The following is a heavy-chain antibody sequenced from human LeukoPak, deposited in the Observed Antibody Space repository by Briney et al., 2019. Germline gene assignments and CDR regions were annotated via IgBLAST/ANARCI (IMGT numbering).Heavy chain of an antibody. D-gene: IGHD3-9*01. Sequence: PSETLSLTCAVYGGSISSYYWSWIRQPPGKGLEWIGYIYYSGSTNYNPSLKSRVTISVDTSKNQFSLKLSSVTAADTAVYYCARGLYYDILTGYYFDYYYGMDVWGQGTTVTVSS. CDR2: IYYSGST. CDR3: ARGLYYDILTGYYFDYYYGMDV. V-gene: IGHV4-59*01. CDR1: GGSISSYY. J-gene: IGHJ6*02.